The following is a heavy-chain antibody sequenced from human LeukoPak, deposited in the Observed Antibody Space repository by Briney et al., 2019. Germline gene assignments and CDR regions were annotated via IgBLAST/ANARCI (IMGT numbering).Heavy chain of an antibody. D-gene: IGHD1-26*01. Sequence: GGSLRLSCAASGFTFSSHWMSWVRQAPGKGLEWVANISPDGSEKYYVDSVKGRFTISRDNAKNSLYLQINSLRAEDTAVYYCARDDEGALSIDFWGQGTLVTVSS. CDR2: ISPDGSEK. V-gene: IGHV3-7*01. CDR3: ARDDEGALSIDF. CDR1: GFTFSSHW. J-gene: IGHJ4*02.